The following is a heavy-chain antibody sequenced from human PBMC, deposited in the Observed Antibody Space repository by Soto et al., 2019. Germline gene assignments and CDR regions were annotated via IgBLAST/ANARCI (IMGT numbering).Heavy chain of an antibody. Sequence: QVQLVQSGGEVKKPGASVKVSCKASGYSFTTYSISWVRQAPGQGLEWMGWISGHSGHTNYAQKRQGRVAMTTDTATTTAYMELRSVRSDDTAGYYWAGDRSMASRRGPLDYWGQGTMLTVSS. CDR3: AGDRSMASRRGPLDY. V-gene: IGHV1-18*01. D-gene: IGHD2-8*01. J-gene: IGHJ4*02. CDR1: GYSFTTYS. CDR2: ISGHSGHT.